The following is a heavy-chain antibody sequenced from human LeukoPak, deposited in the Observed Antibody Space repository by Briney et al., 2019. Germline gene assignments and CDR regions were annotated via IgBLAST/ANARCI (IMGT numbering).Heavy chain of an antibody. Sequence: PSETLSLTCTVSGGSLSDHYWSWIRQTPGRGLEWIGSIYHRGNTYFNPSLKSRVSISIDMSKNQFSLKVTSVTAADTAVYYCATSQLYHLYYFYMDVWGKGTTVTVSS. J-gene: IGHJ6*03. V-gene: IGHV4-59*11. D-gene: IGHD5-18*01. CDR3: ATSQLYHLYYFYMDV. CDR1: GGSLSDHY. CDR2: IYHRGNT.